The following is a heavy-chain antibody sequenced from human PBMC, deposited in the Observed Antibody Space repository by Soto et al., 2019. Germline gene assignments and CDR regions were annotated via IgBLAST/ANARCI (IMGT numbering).Heavy chain of an antibody. CDR3: ARDLGIAAAGTAFDI. CDR1: GFTFSSYW. V-gene: IGHV3-7*01. J-gene: IGHJ3*02. CDR2: IKQDGSEK. Sequence: EVQLVESGGGLVQPGGSLILSCAASGFTFSSYWMSWVRQAPGKGLEWVANIKQDGSEKYYVDSVKGRFTISRDNAKNSLYLQMNSLRAEDTAVYYCARDLGIAAAGTAFDIWGQGTMVTVSS. D-gene: IGHD6-13*01.